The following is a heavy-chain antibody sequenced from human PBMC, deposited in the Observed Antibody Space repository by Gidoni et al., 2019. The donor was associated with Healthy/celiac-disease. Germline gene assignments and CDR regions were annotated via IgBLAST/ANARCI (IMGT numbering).Heavy chain of an antibody. CDR3: FGDPDY. CDR1: GFIFSNAW. Sequence: EVQLVESGGGLVKPGGSLRLSCAGYGFIFSNAWLSWVRQAPGKGLEWVGRIKTKTEGGTTDYAAPVKGRFTVSRDDSKNTLYLQMNSLKTEDTAVYYCFGDPDYWGQGTLVTVSS. CDR2: IKTKTEGGTT. J-gene: IGHJ4*02. D-gene: IGHD4-17*01. V-gene: IGHV3-15*01.